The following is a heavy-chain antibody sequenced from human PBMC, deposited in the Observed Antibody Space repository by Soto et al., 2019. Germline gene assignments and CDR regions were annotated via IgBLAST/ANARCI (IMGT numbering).Heavy chain of an antibody. Sequence: PSDTLSLTCSVSGHSMTGYYWPWIRQPAGKGLAWIGRLYISGSAAYDPSLESPVTMSLDTSRNQFSLNLTSVTAADTAVYYCAREGSGSSVWDWGRGTLVTVSS. J-gene: IGHJ4*02. V-gene: IGHV4-4*07. D-gene: IGHD3-10*01. CDR2: LYISGSA. CDR1: GHSMTGYY. CDR3: AREGSGSSVWD.